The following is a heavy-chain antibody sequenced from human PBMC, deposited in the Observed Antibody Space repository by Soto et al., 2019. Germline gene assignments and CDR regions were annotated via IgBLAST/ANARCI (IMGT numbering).Heavy chain of an antibody. CDR3: ARSSQSTVTTFDH. CDR1: GGCISSGGYY. D-gene: IGHD4-17*01. V-gene: IGHV4-31*03. Sequence: QVQLQESGPGLVKPSQTLSLTCTVTGGCISSGGYYWSWIRQHPGKGLEWIGYIYYSGSTYYNPSLKSRVTISVDTSKNQFSLKLSSVTAADTAVYYCARSSQSTVTTFDHWGQGTLVTVSS. CDR2: IYYSGST. J-gene: IGHJ5*02.